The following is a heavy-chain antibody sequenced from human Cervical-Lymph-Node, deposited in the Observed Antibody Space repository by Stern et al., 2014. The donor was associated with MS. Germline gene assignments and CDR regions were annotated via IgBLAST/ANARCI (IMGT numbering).Heavy chain of an antibody. CDR3: VRDQGGIAAS. J-gene: IGHJ4*02. CDR2: ISPLFGTT. D-gene: IGHD6-13*01. CDR1: GGTFSSIE. Sequence: MPLVESGAEVKQPGSSMKVSCKASGGTFSSIEISWVRQAPGQGLEWLGGISPLFGTTNYTQQVQGRVTIVADESTNTVIMELSRLRSEDTAVYYCVRDQGGIAASWGQGTLVTVSS. V-gene: IGHV1-69*01.